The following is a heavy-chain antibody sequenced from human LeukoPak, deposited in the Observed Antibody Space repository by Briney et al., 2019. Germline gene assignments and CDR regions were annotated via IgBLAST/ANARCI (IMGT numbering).Heavy chain of an antibody. CDR3: AKDLVSYDSSGYPFDY. D-gene: IGHD3-22*01. J-gene: IGHJ4*02. CDR1: GFTFSSYG. V-gene: IGHV3-30*18. CDR2: ISYDGSNK. Sequence: QSGGSLRVSCAASGFTFSSYGMHWVRQAPGKGLEWVAVISYDGSNKYYADSVKGRFTISRDNSKNTLYLQMNSLRAEDTAVYYCAKDLVSYDSSGYPFDYWGQGTLVTVSS.